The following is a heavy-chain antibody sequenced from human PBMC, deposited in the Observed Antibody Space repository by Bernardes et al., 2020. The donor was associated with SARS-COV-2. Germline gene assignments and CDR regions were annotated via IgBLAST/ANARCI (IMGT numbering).Heavy chain of an antibody. Sequence: SETLSLTCTVSGGSISSYYWSWIRQPPGKGLEWIGYIYYSGSTNYNPSLKSRVTISVDTSKNQFSLKLRSVTAADTAVYYCARADGGDCGGDCYPPPNWFDPWGQGTLVTVSS. CDR2: IYYSGST. CDR3: ARADGGDCGGDCYPPPNWFDP. D-gene: IGHD2-21*02. J-gene: IGHJ5*02. CDR1: GGSISSYY. V-gene: IGHV4-59*01.